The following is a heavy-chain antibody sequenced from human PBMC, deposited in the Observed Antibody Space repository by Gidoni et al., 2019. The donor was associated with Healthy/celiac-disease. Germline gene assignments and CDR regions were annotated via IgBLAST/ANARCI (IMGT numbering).Heavy chain of an antibody. D-gene: IGHD1-26*01. J-gene: IGHJ4*02. Sequence: QVQLVQSGAEVKKPGASVQVSCKASGYTFTSYYMHWVRQAPGQGLEWLGILNPSGGSTSYAQKFQGRVTMTRDTFTSTVYMELSSLRSEDTAVYYCARDQEWELLQGYFDYWGQGTLVTVSS. CDR3: ARDQEWELLQGYFDY. CDR2: LNPSGGST. CDR1: GYTFTSYY. V-gene: IGHV1-46*03.